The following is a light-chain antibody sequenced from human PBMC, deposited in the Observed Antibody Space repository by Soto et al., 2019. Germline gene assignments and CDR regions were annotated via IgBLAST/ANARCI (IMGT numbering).Light chain of an antibody. J-gene: IGLJ1*01. Sequence: QSALTQPPSASGSPGQSLTISCTGTSSDVGGYNYVSWYQQHPGKAPKVIIYEVSQWPSGVPDRFSGFRSGNTASLTVSGLQAEDEADYYCSSYAGSNNYVFGTGTKLTVL. CDR3: SSYAGSNNYV. CDR2: EVS. CDR1: SSDVGGYNY. V-gene: IGLV2-8*01.